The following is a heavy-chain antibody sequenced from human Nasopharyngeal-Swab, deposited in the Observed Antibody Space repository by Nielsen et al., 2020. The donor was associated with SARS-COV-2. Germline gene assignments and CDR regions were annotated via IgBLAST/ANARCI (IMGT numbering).Heavy chain of an antibody. CDR2: IYPGDSDT. CDR1: GYSFIDYW. V-gene: IGHV5-51*01. J-gene: IGHJ4*02. D-gene: IGHD6-25*01. CDR3: ARPLAAASYYFDY. Sequence: GESLKISCKVSGYSFIDYWIGWVRQMPGRGLEWMGIIYPGDSDTRYNPSFQGQVTISVDNSISTAYLQWGSLKASDSAMYYCARPLAAASYYFDYWGQGTLVTVSS.